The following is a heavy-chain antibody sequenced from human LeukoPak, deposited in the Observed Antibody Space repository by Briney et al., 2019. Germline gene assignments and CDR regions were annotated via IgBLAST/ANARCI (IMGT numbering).Heavy chain of an antibody. D-gene: IGHD6-13*01. CDR3: ARSEATGITTAASDY. CDR1: GYNFTTYW. Sequence: GESLKISCKGSGYNFTTYWIGWVRQMPGKGLEWMGIIYPGDSGTRYSPSFEGQVTISADKSINTAYLQWSSLKASDTAMYYCARSEATGITTAASDYWGQGTLVTVSS. CDR2: IYPGDSGT. J-gene: IGHJ4*02. V-gene: IGHV5-51*01.